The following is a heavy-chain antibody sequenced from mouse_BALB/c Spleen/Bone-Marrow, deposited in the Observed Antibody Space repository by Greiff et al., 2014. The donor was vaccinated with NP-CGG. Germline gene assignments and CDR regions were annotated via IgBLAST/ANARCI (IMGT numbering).Heavy chain of an antibody. Sequence: VQLQQSGAELVKPGASVKLSCKASGYTFTSYWMHWVKQRPGQGLEWIGEINPSNGRTNYNEKFKSKATLTVDKSSSTAYMQLSSLTPEDSAVYYCAPYYYGSSYGFYWYFDVWGAGTTVTVSS. V-gene: IGHV1S81*02. D-gene: IGHD1-1*01. CDR1: GYTFTSYW. CDR3: APYYYGSSYGFYWYFDV. J-gene: IGHJ1*01. CDR2: INPSNGRT.